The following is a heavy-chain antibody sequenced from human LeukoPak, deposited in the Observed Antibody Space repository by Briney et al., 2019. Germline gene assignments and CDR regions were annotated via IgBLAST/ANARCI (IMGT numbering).Heavy chain of an antibody. CDR2: INWNGGST. Sequence: GGSLRLSCAASGFTFDDYAIHWVRQAPGKGLEWVSGINWNGGSTGYADSVKGRFTISRDNAKNSLYLQMNSLRAEDTALYYCARYYDSSGYYYYYYYMDVWGKGTTVTVSS. J-gene: IGHJ6*03. CDR1: GFTFDDYA. CDR3: ARYYDSSGYYYYYYYMDV. D-gene: IGHD3-22*01. V-gene: IGHV3-20*04.